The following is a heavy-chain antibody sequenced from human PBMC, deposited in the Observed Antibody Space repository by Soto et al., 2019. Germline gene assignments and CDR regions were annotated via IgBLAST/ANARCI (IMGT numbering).Heavy chain of an antibody. CDR3: ARGRLITMIVVPDDAFDI. V-gene: IGHV3-48*01. Sequence: GGSLRLSCAASGFTFSSYSMNWVRQAPGKGLEWVSYISSSSSTIYYADSVKGRFTISRDNAKNSLYLQMNSLRAEDTAVYYCARGRLITMIVVPDDAFDIWGQGTMVTVSS. J-gene: IGHJ3*02. D-gene: IGHD3-22*01. CDR2: ISSSSSTI. CDR1: GFTFSSYS.